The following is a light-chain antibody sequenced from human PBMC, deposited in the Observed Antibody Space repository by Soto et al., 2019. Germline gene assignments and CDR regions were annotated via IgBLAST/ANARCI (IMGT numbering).Light chain of an antibody. CDR3: QQYGSSPLT. V-gene: IGKV3-20*01. Sequence: EIVLTQSPGTLSLSPGERATLSCSASQTVSSSYLTWYQQKPGQAPRLLIYGASSRATGIPDRFSGSGSGTDFPLTISRLEPEDFAVYYCQQYGSSPLTFGGGTKVEIK. CDR2: GAS. J-gene: IGKJ4*01. CDR1: QTVSSSY.